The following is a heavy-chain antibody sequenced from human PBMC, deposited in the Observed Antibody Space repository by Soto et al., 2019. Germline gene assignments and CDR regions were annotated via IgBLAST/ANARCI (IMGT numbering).Heavy chain of an antibody. CDR2: ISGSGDST. V-gene: IGHV3-23*01. D-gene: IGHD6-6*01. CDR3: AKGLGYSSSSIVRYYFDY. CDR1: GFTFSSYA. Sequence: GGSLRLSCAASGFTFSSYAMSWVRQAPGKGLEWVSAISGSGDSTYYADSVKGRFTISRDNSKNTLYLQMNSLRAEDTAVYYCAKGLGYSSSSIVRYYFDYWGQGTLVTVSS. J-gene: IGHJ4*02.